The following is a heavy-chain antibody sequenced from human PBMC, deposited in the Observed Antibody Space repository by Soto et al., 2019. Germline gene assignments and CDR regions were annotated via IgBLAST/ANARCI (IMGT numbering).Heavy chain of an antibody. V-gene: IGHV3-11*06. J-gene: IGHJ6*02. CDR2: ISSDSIYT. Sequence: QVQLVESGGGLVKPGGSLRLSCAASGFTFNDHYMTWIRQAPGKGLEWVSFISSDSIYTNSADSVKGRFTISRDNSKNLLYLQMSSLRLEETAVYNCARDSTGSGLDYGMDVWGQGTTVAVSS. CDR3: ARDSTGSGLDYGMDV. D-gene: IGHD3-10*01. CDR1: GFTFNDHY.